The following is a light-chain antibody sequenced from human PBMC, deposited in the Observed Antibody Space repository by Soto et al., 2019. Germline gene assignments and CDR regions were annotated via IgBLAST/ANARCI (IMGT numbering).Light chain of an antibody. CDR1: SSDVGGYNY. Sequence: QSALPQPASVSGSPGQSITISCTGTSSDVGGYNYVSWYQQQPGKAPKLMIYDVCNRPSGVSNRFSGSKSGNTASLTISGLQAEDEADYYCSSYTGSSTLLVFGGGTKLAVL. V-gene: IGLV2-14*01. J-gene: IGLJ2*01. CDR3: SSYTGSSTLLV. CDR2: DVC.